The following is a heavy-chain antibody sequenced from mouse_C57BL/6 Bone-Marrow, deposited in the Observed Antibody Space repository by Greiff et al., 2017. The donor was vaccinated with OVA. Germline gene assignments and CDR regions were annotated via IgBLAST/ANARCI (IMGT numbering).Heavy chain of an antibody. D-gene: IGHD1-1*01. V-gene: IGHV1-74*01. CDR2: IHPSDSDT. Sequence: QVQLQQPGAELVKPGASVKVSCKASGYTFTSYWMHWVKQRPGQGLEWIGRIHPSDSDTNYNQKFKGTATLTVDKSSSTAYMQLSSLTSEDSAVYYCAMSTTVVARDYAMDYWGQGTSVTVSS. CDR3: AMSTTVVARDYAMDY. J-gene: IGHJ4*01. CDR1: GYTFTSYW.